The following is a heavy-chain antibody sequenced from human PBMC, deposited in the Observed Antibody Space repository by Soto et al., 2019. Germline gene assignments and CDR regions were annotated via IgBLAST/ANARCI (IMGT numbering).Heavy chain of an antibody. CDR3: ARGEQYSGRIFDY. CDR1: GGRVSSNSSG. V-gene: IGHV6-1*01. D-gene: IGHD1-26*01. CDR2: TYYRSKWYY. Sequence: PSQTLSRTGAIPGGRVSSNSSGWSRVRKSPSRGLEWLGRTYYRSKWYYEYAVSVRGRITINPDTSKNQYSLQLNSVTPEDTAVYFCARGEQYSGRIFDYWGQGTLVTVSS. J-gene: IGHJ4*01.